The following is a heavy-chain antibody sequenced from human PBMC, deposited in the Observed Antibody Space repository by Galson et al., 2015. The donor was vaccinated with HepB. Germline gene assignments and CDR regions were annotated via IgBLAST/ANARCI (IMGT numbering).Heavy chain of an antibody. J-gene: IGHJ4*02. D-gene: IGHD5-24*01. Sequence: SLRLSCAASGFTFSNFAMHWVRQAPGKGLEWVAGISYDGSNKFNADSVKGRFTISRDNSKNTLYLQMNSLRAEDTSVYYCVRRPLQYYFDYWGQGTLVTVSS. V-gene: IGHV3-30-3*01. CDR2: ISYDGSNK. CDR3: VRRPLQYYFDY. CDR1: GFTFSNFA.